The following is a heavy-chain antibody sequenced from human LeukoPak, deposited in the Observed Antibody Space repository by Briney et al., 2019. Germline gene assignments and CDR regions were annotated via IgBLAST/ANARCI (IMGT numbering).Heavy chain of an antibody. V-gene: IGHV6-1*01. Sequence: SQTLSLTCAISGDSVYSNTAAWNWIRQSPSRGLEWLARTYYRSKWYNDYAVSVKSRITINPDTSKNQFSLQLNSVTPEDTAVYYCARGGYCSAGSCYSDWFDPWGQGTLVTVSS. CDR2: TYYRSKWYN. CDR3: ARGGYCSAGSCYSDWFDP. J-gene: IGHJ5*02. CDR1: GDSVYSNTAA. D-gene: IGHD2-15*01.